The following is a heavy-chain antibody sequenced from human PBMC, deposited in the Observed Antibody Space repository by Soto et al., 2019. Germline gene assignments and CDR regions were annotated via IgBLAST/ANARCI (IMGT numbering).Heavy chain of an antibody. CDR3: DNGGVDVVPTVTAFDY. V-gene: IGHV3-23*01. J-gene: IGHJ4*02. CDR1: GFTFSSYA. CDR2: ISGSGGRT. D-gene: IGHD1-1*01. Sequence: EVQLLESGGGLVQPGGSLRLSCAASGFTFSSYAMSWVRQAPGKGLEWVSVISGSGGRTFSADSVKGRFTISRDNSNSTLFLHMNSLSAEDKAVYYCDNGGVDVVPTVTAFDYWGQGTLVTVSS.